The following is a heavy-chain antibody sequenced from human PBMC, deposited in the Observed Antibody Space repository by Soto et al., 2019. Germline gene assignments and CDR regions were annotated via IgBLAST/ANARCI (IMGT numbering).Heavy chain of an antibody. CDR3: ARDRLEWLITPDAFDI. D-gene: IGHD3-3*01. J-gene: IGHJ3*02. Sequence: SVKVSCKASGCTFTSYSISCVRQAPGQGLKGMRWISAYNGNTNYAQKLQVRVTMTTDTSTSTAYIELRSLRSDDTAVYYCARDRLEWLITPDAFDIWGQGTMGTVSS. CDR1: GCTFTSYS. V-gene: IGHV1-18*01. CDR2: ISAYNGNT.